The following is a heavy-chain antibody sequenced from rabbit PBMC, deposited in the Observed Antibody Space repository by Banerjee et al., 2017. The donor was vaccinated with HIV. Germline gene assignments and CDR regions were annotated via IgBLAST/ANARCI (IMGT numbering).Heavy chain of an antibody. D-gene: IGHD4-1*01. CDR2: IDTGDGNT. V-gene: IGHV1S40*01. J-gene: IGHJ4*01. CDR3: ARDLAGVIGWNFNL. CDR1: GFDLSNYYY. Sequence: QSLEESGGDLVKPGASLIVTCKVSGFDLSNYYYMCWVRQAPGKGLEWIGCIDTGDGNTYYANWATGRFTISKTSSTVTLQMTSLTDADTATYFCARDLAGVIGWNFNLWGQGTLVTVS.